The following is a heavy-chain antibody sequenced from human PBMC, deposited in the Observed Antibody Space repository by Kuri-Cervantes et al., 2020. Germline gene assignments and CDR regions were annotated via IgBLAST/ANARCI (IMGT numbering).Heavy chain of an antibody. D-gene: IGHD3-22*01. Sequence: ASVKVSCKASGYTFTSYGISWVRQAPGQGLEWMGIINPSGGSTSYAQKFQGRVTMTRDTSTSTVYMELSSLRSEDTAVYYCARDEPSGYYKTHTGGMDVWGQGTTVTVSS. V-gene: IGHV1-46*01. CDR2: INPSGGST. J-gene: IGHJ6*02. CDR1: GYTFTSYG. CDR3: ARDEPSGYYKTHTGGMDV.